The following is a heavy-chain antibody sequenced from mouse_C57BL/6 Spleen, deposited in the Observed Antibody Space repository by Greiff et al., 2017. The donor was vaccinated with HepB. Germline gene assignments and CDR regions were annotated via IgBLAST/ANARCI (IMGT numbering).Heavy chain of an antibody. J-gene: IGHJ1*03. D-gene: IGHD1-2*01. CDR2: IYPGDGDT. CDR3: AREATAETWYFDV. CDR1: GYAFSSYW. V-gene: IGHV1-80*01. Sequence: QVQLQQSGAELVKPGASVKISCKASGYAFSSYWMNWVKQRPGKGLEWIGQIYPGDGDTNYNGKFKGKATLTADKSSSTAYMQLSSRTSEDSAVYFCAREATAETWYFDVWGTGTTVTVSS.